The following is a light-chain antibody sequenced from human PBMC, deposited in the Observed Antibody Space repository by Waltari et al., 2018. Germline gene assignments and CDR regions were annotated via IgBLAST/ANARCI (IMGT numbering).Light chain of an antibody. J-gene: IGLJ1*01. CDR1: YSDIGDNPY. Sequence: QSALTQPASVSGSPGQSITISFTGTYSDIGDNPYVTWYQQHPAKVPKLIIFEGSNRPSEVSNRFSGFKSGNMASLTISGLQPEDEADYYCSSYTSSSAPFVFGSGTKVTVL. CDR3: SSYTSSSAPFV. V-gene: IGLV2-14*01. CDR2: EGS.